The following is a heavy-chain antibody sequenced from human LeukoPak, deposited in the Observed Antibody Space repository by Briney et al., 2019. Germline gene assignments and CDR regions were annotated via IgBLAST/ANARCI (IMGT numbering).Heavy chain of an antibody. CDR1: GYTFTGYY. D-gene: IGHD2-2*01. CDR3: ARDGSRTLDGDLDC. V-gene: IGHV1-2*02. CDR2: INPNSGGT. Sequence: ASVKVSCKASGYTFTGYYIHWVRQAPGQGLEWMGWINPNSGGTNYVERFKGRVTMTRDTSISTAYMELSRLRSDDTAMYYCARDGSRTLDGDLDCWGQGTLVTVSS. J-gene: IGHJ4*02.